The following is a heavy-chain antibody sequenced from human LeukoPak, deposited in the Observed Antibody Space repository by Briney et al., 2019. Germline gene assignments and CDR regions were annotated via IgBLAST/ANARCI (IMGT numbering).Heavy chain of an antibody. V-gene: IGHV4-59*01. J-gene: IGHJ5*02. CDR3: ARVPNYYYGSGSSQHNNWFDP. D-gene: IGHD3-10*01. Sequence: SETLSLTCTVSGGSISSYYWSWIRQPPGKGLEWIGYIYYSGSTNYNTSPKSRVTISVDTSKNQFSLKLSSVTAADTAVYYCARVPNYYYGSGSSQHNNWFDPWGQGTLVTVSS. CDR2: IYYSGST. CDR1: GGSISSYY.